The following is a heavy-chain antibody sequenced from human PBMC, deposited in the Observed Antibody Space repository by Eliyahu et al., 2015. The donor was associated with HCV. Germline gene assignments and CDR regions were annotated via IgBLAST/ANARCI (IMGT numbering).Heavy chain of an antibody. J-gene: IGHJ4*02. CDR3: ARNSMGSGTYYFPLDY. CDR1: GDSISSYY. V-gene: IGHV4-59*01. CDR2: IYYSGST. D-gene: IGHD3-10*01. Sequence: QVQLQESGPGLVKPSETLSLTCTVSGDSISSYYWSWIRQPPGKGLEWIGYIYYSGSTNYNPSLKSRVTISVDTSKNQFSLKLSSVTAADTAVYYCARNSMGSGTYYFPLDYWGQGTLVTVSS.